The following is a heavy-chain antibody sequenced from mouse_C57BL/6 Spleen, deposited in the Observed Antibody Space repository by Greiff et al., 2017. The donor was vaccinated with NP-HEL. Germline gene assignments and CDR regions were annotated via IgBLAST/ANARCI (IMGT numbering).Heavy chain of an antibody. D-gene: IGHD2-1*01. J-gene: IGHJ4*01. CDR1: GYAFSSSW. Sequence: VQLQESGPELVKPGASVKISCKASGYAFSSSWMNWVKQRPGQGLEWIGRIYPGDGDTNYNGKFKGKATLTADKSSSTAYMQLSSLTSEDSAVYFCAPPIYYGNPYAMDYWGQGTSVTVSS. CDR3: APPIYYGNPYAMDY. V-gene: IGHV1-82*01. CDR2: IYPGDGDT.